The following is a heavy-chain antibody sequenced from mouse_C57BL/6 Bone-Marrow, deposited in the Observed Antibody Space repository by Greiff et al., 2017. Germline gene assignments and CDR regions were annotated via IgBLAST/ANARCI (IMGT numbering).Heavy chain of an antibody. V-gene: IGHV1-26*01. D-gene: IGHD3-2*02. CDR3: AVETAQASFAY. Sequence: VQLQQSGPELVKPGASVKISCKASGYTFTDYYMNWVKQSHGKSLEWIGDINPNNGGTSYNQKFKGKATLTVDKSSSTAYMELRSLTSEDSAVYYCAVETAQASFAYWGQGTLVTVSA. CDR1: GYTFTDYY. CDR2: INPNNGGT. J-gene: IGHJ3*01.